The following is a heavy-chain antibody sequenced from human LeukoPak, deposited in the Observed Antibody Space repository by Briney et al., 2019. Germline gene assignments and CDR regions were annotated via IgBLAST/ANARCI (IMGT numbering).Heavy chain of an antibody. J-gene: IGHJ3*02. CDR3: AHRISMANDAFDI. V-gene: IGHV2-5*02. CDR1: GFSLRTSGVG. D-gene: IGHD3-10*01. Sequence: ESGPTLVHPTRPLTLTCNFSGFSLRTSGVGVGWIRQTQVKALEWHALIYWDDEKSYIPSLKSRLTITKDTSKNQVVLTMTNMDPVDTATYYCAHRISMANDAFDIWGQGTMVTVSS. CDR2: IYWDDEK.